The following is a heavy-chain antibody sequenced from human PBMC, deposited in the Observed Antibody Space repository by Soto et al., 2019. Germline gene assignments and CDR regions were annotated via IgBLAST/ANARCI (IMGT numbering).Heavy chain of an antibody. CDR1: GFIFSDQY. CDR2: IRKKVNSYTT. J-gene: IGHJ2*01. V-gene: IGHV3-72*01. D-gene: IGHD3-16*01. CDR3: ARDLGGAPYVDL. Sequence: PGGSLRLSCAASGFIFSDQYMDWVRQAPGKGLEWVGRIRKKVNSYTTEYAASVKGRFTVSRDDSKNSLYLQMNSLKTEDTAIYYCARDLGGAPYVDLWGRGTRVTVSS.